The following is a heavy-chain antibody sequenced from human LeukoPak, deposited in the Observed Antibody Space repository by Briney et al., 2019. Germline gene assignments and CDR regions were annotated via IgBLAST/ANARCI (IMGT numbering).Heavy chain of an antibody. D-gene: IGHD3-3*01. J-gene: IGHJ4*02. CDR1: GFSFSTYE. CDR2: ISSSGGTI. CDR3: ARLGVASPGY. V-gene: IGHV3-48*03. Sequence: GGSLRLSCAASGFSFSTYEMNWVRQAPGKGPEWILYISSSGGTIDYADSVKGRFTISRDNSRNSLYLQMSSLRADDTAVYYCARLGVASPGYWGQGTLVIVSS.